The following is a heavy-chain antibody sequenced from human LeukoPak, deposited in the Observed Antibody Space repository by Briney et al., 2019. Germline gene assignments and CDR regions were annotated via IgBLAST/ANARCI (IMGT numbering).Heavy chain of an antibody. CDR3: ARAEKSAAAPGGGFGYFDY. D-gene: IGHD6-13*01. Sequence: SETLSLTCTVSGGSISGYYWSWIRQPAGKGLEWIGRIYTSGSTTYNPSLKSRVTMSVDTSKNQFSLKLSSVTAADTAVYYCARAEKSAAAPGGGFGYFDYWGQGTLVTVSS. CDR1: GGSISGYY. V-gene: IGHV4-4*07. J-gene: IGHJ4*02. CDR2: IYTSGST.